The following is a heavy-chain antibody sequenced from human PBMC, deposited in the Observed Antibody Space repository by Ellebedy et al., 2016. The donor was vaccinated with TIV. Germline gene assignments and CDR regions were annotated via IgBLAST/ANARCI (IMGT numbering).Heavy chain of an antibody. J-gene: IGHJ4*02. V-gene: IGHV3-23*01. CDR1: GFPFSSYA. Sequence: GESLKISXAASGFPFSSYAMSWVRQPPGKGLEWVSSISGSGGNTYYADSVRGRFTFSRDNSKNTLYLQMNSLRAEDTAVYYCAKGWLGAGAGTDFDYWGRGTLVTVSS. CDR2: ISGSGGNT. D-gene: IGHD6-13*01. CDR3: AKGWLGAGAGTDFDY.